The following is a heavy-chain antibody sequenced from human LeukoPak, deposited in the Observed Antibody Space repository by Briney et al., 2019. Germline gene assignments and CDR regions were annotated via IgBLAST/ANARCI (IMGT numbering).Heavy chain of an antibody. D-gene: IGHD5-18*01. J-gene: IGHJ4*02. CDR3: AKGLYSYTIGPSFDY. Sequence: PGRSLRLSCAASGFIFNNYAMNWVRQAPGKGLEWVAVISYDGSNKYYADSVKGRFTNSRDNSKNTLYLQMNSLRAEDTAVYFCAKGLYSYTIGPSFDYWGQGTLVTVSS. CDR1: GFIFNNYA. V-gene: IGHV3-30*04. CDR2: ISYDGSNK.